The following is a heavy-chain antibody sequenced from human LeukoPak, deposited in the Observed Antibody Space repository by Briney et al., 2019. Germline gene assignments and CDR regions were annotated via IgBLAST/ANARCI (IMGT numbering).Heavy chain of an antibody. D-gene: IGHD3/OR15-3a*01. CDR1: GLTFSNAW. J-gene: IGHJ4*02. CDR2: IKRKGDDGTI. CDR3: TAGTGRSDFDY. V-gene: IGHV3-15*01. Sequence: GGPLRLSCEASGLTFSNAWRSWVRKAPGGGLEWVGRIKRKGDDGTIDYAAPVKGRLSISRDDSKDTLYLQMNSLKSEDTAVYYCTAGTGRSDFDYWGQGTLVTVSS.